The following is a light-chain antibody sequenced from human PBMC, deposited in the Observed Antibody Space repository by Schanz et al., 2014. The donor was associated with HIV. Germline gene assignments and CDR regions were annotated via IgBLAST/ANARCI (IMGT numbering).Light chain of an antibody. CDR2: DAS. V-gene: IGKV3-15*01. J-gene: IGKJ4*01. CDR3: QQYDNWPPLT. Sequence: EIVLTQSPGTLSLSPGERATLSCRASQSVSSSYLAWYQQKPGQAPRLLIYDASTRATGIPARFSGSGSGTEFTLTISSLQSEDFVVYYCQQYDNWPPLTFGGGTKVEIK. CDR1: QSVSSSY.